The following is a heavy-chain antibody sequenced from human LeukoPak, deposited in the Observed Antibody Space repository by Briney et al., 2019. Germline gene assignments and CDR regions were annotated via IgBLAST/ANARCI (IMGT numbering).Heavy chain of an antibody. D-gene: IGHD3-9*01. Sequence: GVSLRLSCAASGFTFSIYPMHWVRQDPGKGLEWVSSIGSTGNYIYYADSVKGRFTISRDNAKNSLYLQMNSLRAEDTAVYYCARVTTKQYFALDFDYWGQGTLVTVSS. CDR2: IGSTGNYI. CDR3: ARVTTKQYFALDFDY. CDR1: GFTFSIYP. J-gene: IGHJ4*02. V-gene: IGHV3-21*01.